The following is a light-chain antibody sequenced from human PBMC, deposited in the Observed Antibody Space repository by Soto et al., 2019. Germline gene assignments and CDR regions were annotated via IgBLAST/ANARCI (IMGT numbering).Light chain of an antibody. CDR2: DAS. V-gene: IGKV3-15*01. J-gene: IGKJ3*01. Sequence: EIVMTQSPATLSVSPGERATLSCRASQSVSSNLAWYQQKPGQAPRLLIYDASARATGIPARFSGSGSGTEFTLTISSLQSEDFAVYYCQQYNNWPPFTFGPGTKVDLK. CDR3: QQYNNWPPFT. CDR1: QSVSSN.